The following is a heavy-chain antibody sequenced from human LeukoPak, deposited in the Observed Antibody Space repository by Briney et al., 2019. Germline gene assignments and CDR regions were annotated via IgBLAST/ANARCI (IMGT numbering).Heavy chain of an antibody. CDR1: GFTFSTYT. J-gene: IGHJ4*02. V-gene: IGHV3-30-3*01. CDR3: ATSRVVVAAVLFDY. Sequence: GGSLRLSCAASGFTFSTYTLHWVRQTPGKGLEWVAFISSDGSNKYYADSVKGRFTISRDNSKNTLYLQMNSLRDEDTAVFYCATSRVVVAAVLFDYWGQGTLVTVSS. CDR2: ISSDGSNK. D-gene: IGHD2-15*01.